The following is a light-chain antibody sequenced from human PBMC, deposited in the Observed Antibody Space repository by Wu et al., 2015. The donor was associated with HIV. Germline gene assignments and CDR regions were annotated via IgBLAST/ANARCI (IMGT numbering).Light chain of an antibody. Sequence: AIQLTQSPSSLSASVGDRVTITCRASQVFSSALAWYQQKPGEAPKLLIYDASSLESGVPLRFSGSESGTDFTLTISSLQPEDFATYYCQQFNIYPRITFGQGTRLEIK. V-gene: IGKV1-13*02. CDR3: QQFNIYPRIT. CDR1: QVFSSA. J-gene: IGKJ5*01. CDR2: DAS.